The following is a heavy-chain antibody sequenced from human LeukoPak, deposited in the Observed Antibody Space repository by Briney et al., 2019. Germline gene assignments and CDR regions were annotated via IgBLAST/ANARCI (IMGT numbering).Heavy chain of an antibody. CDR3: ARRSDVRTFGY. Sequence: GGSLRLSCAASGFTFSGYAMSWVRQAPGKGLEWVSAISGSGASTYYADSVMGRFTISRDNSKNTLYLQMNSLRAEDTAVYYCARRSDVRTFGYWGQGTLVTVSS. J-gene: IGHJ4*02. V-gene: IGHV3-23*01. CDR2: ISGSGAST. D-gene: IGHD6-6*01. CDR1: GFTFSGYA.